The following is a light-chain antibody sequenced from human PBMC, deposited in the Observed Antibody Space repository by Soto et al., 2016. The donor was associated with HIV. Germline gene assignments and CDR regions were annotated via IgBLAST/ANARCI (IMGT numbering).Light chain of an antibody. CDR2: GKN. J-gene: IGLJ2*01. V-gene: IGLV3-19*01. Sequence: SSELTQDPAVSVALGQTVRITCQGDSLRTSYASWYKQKPGQAPLLVFYGKNNRPSGIPDRLSGSSSGNTAALTITGAQAEDEADYYCNSWDSNNNHHNVVFGGGTKVTVL. CDR3: NSWDSNNNHHNVV. CDR1: SLRTSY.